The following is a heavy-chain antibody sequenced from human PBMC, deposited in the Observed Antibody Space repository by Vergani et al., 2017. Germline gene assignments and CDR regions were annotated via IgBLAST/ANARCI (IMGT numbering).Heavy chain of an antibody. CDR2: IYTSGST. CDR1: GGSISSYY. CDR3: AREGHYYDSSGYPDY. J-gene: IGHJ4*02. D-gene: IGHD3-22*01. V-gene: IGHV4-4*07. Sequence: QVQLQESGPGLVKPSETLSLTCTVSGGSISSYYWSWIRQPAGKGLEWIGRIYTSGSTNYNPSLKKRVTMSLDTSKNQFSLKRSSVTAADTAVYYCAREGHYYDSSGYPDYWGQGTLVTVSS.